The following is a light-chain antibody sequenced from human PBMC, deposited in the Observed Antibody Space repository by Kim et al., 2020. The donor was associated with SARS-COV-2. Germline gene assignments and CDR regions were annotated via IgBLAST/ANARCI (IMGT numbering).Light chain of an antibody. V-gene: IGKV3-20*01. Sequence: EIVLTQSPGTLSLSPGERATLSCRASQTISSSYLGWYQQKPGQAPRLLIYAASSRATGIPDRFSGGGSGTDFTLTIVRLEPEDFAVYYCQHYGGSANFGGGTKLEI. CDR3: QHYGGSAN. J-gene: IGKJ4*01. CDR2: AAS. CDR1: QTISSSY.